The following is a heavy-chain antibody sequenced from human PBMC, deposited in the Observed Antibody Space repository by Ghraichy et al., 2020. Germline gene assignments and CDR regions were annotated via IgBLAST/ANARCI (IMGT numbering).Heavy chain of an antibody. V-gene: IGHV3-21*01. J-gene: IGHJ6*02. CDR1: GFTFSSYS. CDR3: ARVRLNYYDSSGYYYYYGMDV. D-gene: IGHD3-22*01. Sequence: GGSLRLSCAASGFTFSSYSMNWVRQAPGKGLEWVSSISSSSSYIYYADSVKGRFTISRDNAKNSLYLQMNSLRAEDTAVYYCARVRLNYYDSSGYYYYYGMDVWGQGTTVTVSS. CDR2: ISSSSSYI.